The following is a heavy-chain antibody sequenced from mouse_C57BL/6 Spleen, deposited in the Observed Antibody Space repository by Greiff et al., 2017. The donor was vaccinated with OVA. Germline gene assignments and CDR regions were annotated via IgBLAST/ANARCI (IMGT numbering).Heavy chain of an antibody. V-gene: IGHV14-2*01. CDR2: IDPEDGET. J-gene: IGHJ4*01. CDR3: ARPYDYDVDYYAMDY. Sequence: EVMLVESGAELVKPGASVKLSCTASGFNIKDYYMHWVKQRTEQGLEWIGRIDPEDGETKYAPKFQGKATITADTSSNTAYLQLRSLTSEDTAVYYCARPYDYDVDYYAMDYWGQGTSVTVSS. D-gene: IGHD2-4*01. CDR1: GFNIKDYY.